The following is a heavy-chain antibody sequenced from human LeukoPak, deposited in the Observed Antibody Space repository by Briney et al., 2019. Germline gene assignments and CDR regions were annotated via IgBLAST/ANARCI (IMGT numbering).Heavy chain of an antibody. CDR2: INSDGINT. CDR1: GFTFSNYW. CDR3: AREENRGSPYDY. D-gene: IGHD3-16*01. V-gene: IGHV3-74*01. Sequence: GGSLRLSCAASGFTFSNYWMHWVRQAPGKGLVWVSRINSDGINTSYADSVKGRFTISRDNAKNLLSLQMNSLRVEDTAVYYCAREENRGSPYDYWGQGTLVTVSS. J-gene: IGHJ4*02.